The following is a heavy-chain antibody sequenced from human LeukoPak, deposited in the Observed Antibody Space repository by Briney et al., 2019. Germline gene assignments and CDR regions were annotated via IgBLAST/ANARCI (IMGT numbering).Heavy chain of an antibody. Sequence: SVKVSCKASGGTFSSYAISWVRQAPGQGLEWMGRIIPILGIANYAQKFQGRVTITADKSTSTAYMELSSLRSEDTAVYYCARGADTVVTTFDYWGQGTLVTVSS. J-gene: IGHJ4*02. V-gene: IGHV1-69*04. D-gene: IGHD4-23*01. CDR2: IIPILGIA. CDR3: ARGADTVVTTFDY. CDR1: GGTFSSYA.